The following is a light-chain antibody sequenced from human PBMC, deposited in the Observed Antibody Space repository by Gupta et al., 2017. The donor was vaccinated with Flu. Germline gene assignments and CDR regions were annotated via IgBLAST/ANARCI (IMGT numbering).Light chain of an antibody. CDR2: EVS. Sequence: QSALTPPASVSGSPGQSFTISCTATSSDVGGYNYVSWYQQHPGKAPKLMIYEVSNRPSGVSNRFSGSKSGNTASLTISGLQAEDEADYYCSSYTSSSTLVFGGGTKLTVL. J-gene: IGLJ3*02. CDR3: SSYTSSSTLV. V-gene: IGLV2-14*01. CDR1: SSDVGGYNY.